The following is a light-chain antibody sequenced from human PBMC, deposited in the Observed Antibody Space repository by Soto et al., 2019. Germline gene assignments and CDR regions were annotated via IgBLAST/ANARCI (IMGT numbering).Light chain of an antibody. Sequence: DIVMTQSPLSLPVTPGEPASISCRSSQSLLHSNGYNYLDCYLQKPGQSPQLLIYLGSNRASGVPDRFRGSGSGTDFTLTISRVEAEDVGVYYCVQAIQTPRTFDGGTKVEIK. CDR2: LGS. J-gene: IGKJ4*02. CDR1: QSLLHSNGYNY. V-gene: IGKV2-28*01. CDR3: VQAIQTPRT.